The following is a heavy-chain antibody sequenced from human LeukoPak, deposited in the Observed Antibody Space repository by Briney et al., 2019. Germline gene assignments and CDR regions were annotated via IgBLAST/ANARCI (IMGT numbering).Heavy chain of an antibody. D-gene: IGHD6-13*01. CDR1: GFTFSTYG. CDR3: ARDLMYTNTWRFDP. J-gene: IGHJ5*02. Sequence: PGRSLRLSCAASGFTFSTYGMHWVRQAPGKGLEWVAFIWNDGSNKYYGESVKGRFTIPRDDSKNTLYLQMNSLRAEDSAVYYCARDLMYTNTWRFDPWGQGTLVTVSS. CDR2: IWNDGSNK. V-gene: IGHV3-33*01.